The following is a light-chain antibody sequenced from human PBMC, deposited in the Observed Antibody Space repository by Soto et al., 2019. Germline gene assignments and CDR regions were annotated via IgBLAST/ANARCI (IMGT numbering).Light chain of an antibody. J-gene: IGKJ1*01. V-gene: IGKV1-8*01. CDR3: QQYYNYPRT. CDR1: QAISSY. CDR2: GTS. Sequence: IRMTQSPSSFSASTGDRVTITCRASQAISSYLAWYQQKPGKAPKLLMYGTSTLQSGVPSRFSGSGSGTDVTLTISSLQSEDFATYYCQQYYNYPRTFGQATKVEIK.